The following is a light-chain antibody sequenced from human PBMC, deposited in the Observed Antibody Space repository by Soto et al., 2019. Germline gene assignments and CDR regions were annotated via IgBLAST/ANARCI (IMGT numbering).Light chain of an antibody. CDR2: DAS. J-gene: IGKJ5*01. V-gene: IGKV1-33*01. Sequence: DIQMTQSPSSLSASVGDRVTITFQASQNINNYLNWYQQKLGKAPKLLIYDASNLETGVPSRFSGSGSGTDFTFTISSLQPEDIATYYCQQYSHLITFGQGTRLEI. CDR3: QQYSHLIT. CDR1: QNINNY.